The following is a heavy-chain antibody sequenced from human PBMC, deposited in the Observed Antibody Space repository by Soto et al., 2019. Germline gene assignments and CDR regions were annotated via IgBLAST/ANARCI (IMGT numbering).Heavy chain of an antibody. D-gene: IGHD6-6*01. V-gene: IGHV1-18*01. CDR2: ISAYNGNT. J-gene: IGHJ3*02. CDR1: GYTFTSYG. Sequence: ASVKVSCKASGYTFTSYGISWVRQAPGQGLEWMGWISAYNGNTNYAQKLQGRVTMTTDTSTSTAYMELRSLRSDDTAVYYCARDKAYSSSSAFDIWGQGTMVTVSS. CDR3: ARDKAYSSSSAFDI.